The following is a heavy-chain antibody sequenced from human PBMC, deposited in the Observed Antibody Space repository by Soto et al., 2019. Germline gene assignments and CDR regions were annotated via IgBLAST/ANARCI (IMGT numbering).Heavy chain of an antibody. CDR1: GDSISSNTNY. Sequence: PSETLSLTCTVSGDSISSNTNYWSWIRQPPGEGLEWIGFISYSGTTSYSPSLKSRVAISLDTSKNQFSLSLSSVTATDTAVYYCARGRGYSYGLDPWGQGILVTVSS. D-gene: IGHD5-18*01. J-gene: IGHJ5*02. CDR2: ISYSGTT. V-gene: IGHV4-30-4*01. CDR3: ARGRGYSYGLDP.